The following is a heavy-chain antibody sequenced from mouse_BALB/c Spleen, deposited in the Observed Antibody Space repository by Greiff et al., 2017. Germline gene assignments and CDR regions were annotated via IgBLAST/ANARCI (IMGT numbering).Heavy chain of an antibody. J-gene: IGHJ4*01. Sequence: EVKLVESGGGLVQPGGSLKLSCAASGFTFSSYGMSWVRQTPDKRLELVATINSNGGSTYYPDTVKGRFTISRDNAKNTLYLQMSSLKSEDTAMYYCARPIYYGNYGGAMDYWGQGTSVTVSS. CDR2: INSNGGST. CDR1: GFTFSSYG. CDR3: ARPIYYGNYGGAMDY. V-gene: IGHV5-6-3*01. D-gene: IGHD2-1*01.